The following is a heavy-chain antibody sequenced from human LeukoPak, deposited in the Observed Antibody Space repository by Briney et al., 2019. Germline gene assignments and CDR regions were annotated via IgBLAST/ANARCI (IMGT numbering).Heavy chain of an antibody. V-gene: IGHV3-74*01. CDR2: INTDGSST. D-gene: IGHD3-10*02. Sequence: QTGGSLRLSCAASGFTFSNYWMNWVRQAPGKGLVWVSRINTDGSSTSYADSVKGRFTISRDNAKNTLYLQMNSLRAEDTAVYYCAELGITMIGGVWGKGTTVTISS. CDR3: AELGITMIGGV. CDR1: GFTFSNYW. J-gene: IGHJ6*04.